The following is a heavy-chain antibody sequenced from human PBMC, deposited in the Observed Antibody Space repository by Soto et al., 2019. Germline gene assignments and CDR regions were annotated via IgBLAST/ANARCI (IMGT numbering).Heavy chain of an antibody. CDR3: ARDGASYYYDSSGYYYGRGAFDI. CDR1: GFTVSSNY. Sequence: GGSLRLSCAASGFTVSSNYMSWVRQARGKGLEWVSVIYSGGSTYYADSVKGRFTISRDNSKNTLYLQMNSLRAEDTAVYYCARDGASYYYDSSGYYYGRGAFDIWGQGTMVTVPS. D-gene: IGHD3-22*01. J-gene: IGHJ3*02. V-gene: IGHV3-53*01. CDR2: IYSGGST.